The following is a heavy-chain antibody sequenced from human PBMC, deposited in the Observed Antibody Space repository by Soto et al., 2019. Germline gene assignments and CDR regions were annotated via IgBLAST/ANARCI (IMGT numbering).Heavy chain of an antibody. Sequence: SETLSLTCTVSGDSISSSSYYCGWVRQPPGKGLEWIGSIYYSGSTYYNPSLKSRVTISVDTSKNQFSLKLSSVTAADTAVYYCARDKITGLFDYWGQGTLVTVSS. CDR1: GDSISSSSYY. D-gene: IGHD2-8*02. J-gene: IGHJ4*02. CDR2: IYYSGST. CDR3: ARDKITGLFDY. V-gene: IGHV4-39*02.